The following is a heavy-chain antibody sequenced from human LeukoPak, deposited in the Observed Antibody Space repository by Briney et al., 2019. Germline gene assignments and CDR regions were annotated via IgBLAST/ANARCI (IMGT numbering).Heavy chain of an antibody. V-gene: IGHV3-23*01. CDR1: GITFSRYA. J-gene: IGHJ4*02. D-gene: IGHD3-10*01. Sequence: GGSLRLSCAASGITFSRYALTWVRQAPGKGLEWVSTISNSGGSTYNADSVKGRFTISRDNSKNTLYLHMNSLRAEDTAIYYCAKKIVGVFSFDYWGQGTLVTVSS. CDR2: ISNSGGST. CDR3: AKKIVGVFSFDY.